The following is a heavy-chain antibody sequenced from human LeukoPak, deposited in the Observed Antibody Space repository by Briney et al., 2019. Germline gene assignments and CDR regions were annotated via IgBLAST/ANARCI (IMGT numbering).Heavy chain of an antibody. V-gene: IGHV3-23*01. CDR1: GFTFDNYA. CDR2: VSGGGAT. D-gene: IGHD1/OR15-1a*01. CDR3: AKRLYLEKPPGSFFDY. J-gene: IGHJ4*02. Sequence: PGGSLRLSCVASGFTFDNYALSWVRQVAGKGREWVSAVSGGGATYYADSVKGRVTVSRDNSRNTVYLQMNSLRVEDTAVYFCAKRLYLEKPPGSFFDYWGQGTLVTVSS.